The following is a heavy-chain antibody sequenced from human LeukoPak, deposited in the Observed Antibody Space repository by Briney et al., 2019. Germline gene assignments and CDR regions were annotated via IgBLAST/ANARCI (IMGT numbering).Heavy chain of an antibody. D-gene: IGHD3-22*01. CDR2: ISYDGSNK. CDR3: ARDVALSTYHYDSSGLLDY. CDR1: GFTFSSYS. J-gene: IGHJ4*02. Sequence: GGSLRLSCAASGFTFSSYSMNWVRQAPGKGLEWVAVISYDGSNKYYADSAKGRFTISRDNSKNTLYLQMNSLRAEDTAVYYCARDVALSTYHYDSSGLLDYWSQGTLVTVSS. V-gene: IGHV3-30*03.